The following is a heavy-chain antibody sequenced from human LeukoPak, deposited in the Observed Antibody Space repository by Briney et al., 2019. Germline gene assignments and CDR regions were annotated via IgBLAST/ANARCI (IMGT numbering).Heavy chain of an antibody. CDR3: AREVTVTTVGDY. J-gene: IGHJ4*02. D-gene: IGHD4-17*01. Sequence: GGSLRLSCAASGFTFSSYAMSWVRQAPGKGLEWVSSISSSSSYIYYADSVKGRFTISRDNAKNSLYLQMNSLRAEDTAVYYCAREVTVTTVGDYWGQGTLVTVSS. CDR1: GFTFSSYA. CDR2: ISSSSSYI. V-gene: IGHV3-21*01.